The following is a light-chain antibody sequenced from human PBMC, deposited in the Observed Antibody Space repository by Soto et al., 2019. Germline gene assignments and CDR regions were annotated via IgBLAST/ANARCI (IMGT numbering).Light chain of an antibody. J-gene: IGKJ4*01. Sequence: DFQMTQSPSSLSASVGDRVTITCRASQSVISYVNWYQQKPGKVPKLLIYVTSSLQSGVPSRFSGSGSGADFTLTISSLQPEDFATYYCQQSYTTPSFGGGTNVEIK. CDR3: QQSYTTPS. CDR2: VTS. V-gene: IGKV1-39*01. CDR1: QSVISY.